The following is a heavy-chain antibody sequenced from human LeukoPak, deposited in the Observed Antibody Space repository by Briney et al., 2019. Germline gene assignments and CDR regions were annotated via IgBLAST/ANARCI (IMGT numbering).Heavy chain of an antibody. Sequence: GGSLRLSCAASGFTFSSYAMSWVRQAPGKGLEWVSAISGSGGSTYYADSVKGRFTISRDNSKNTLYLQMNRLRAEDTAVHYCAKDVSPFCYDSSGTIDYWGQGTLVTVSS. CDR2: ISGSGGST. D-gene: IGHD3-22*01. CDR1: GFTFSSYA. V-gene: IGHV3-23*01. J-gene: IGHJ4*02. CDR3: AKDVSPFCYDSSGTIDY.